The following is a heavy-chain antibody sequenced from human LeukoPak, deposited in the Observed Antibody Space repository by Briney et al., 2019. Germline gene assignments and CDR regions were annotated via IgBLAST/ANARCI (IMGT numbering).Heavy chain of an antibody. CDR2: INPNSGGT. CDR1: GYTFTGYY. D-gene: IGHD2-15*01. CDR3: ARGLGHCSGGSCYYMDV. V-gene: IGHV1-2*06. Sequence: ASVKVSCKASGYTFTGYYMHWVRQAPGQGLEWMGRINPNSGGTNYAQKFQGRVTMTRDTSISTAYMELSRLRSDDTAVYYCARGLGHCSGGSCYYMDVWGKGTTVTVSS. J-gene: IGHJ6*03.